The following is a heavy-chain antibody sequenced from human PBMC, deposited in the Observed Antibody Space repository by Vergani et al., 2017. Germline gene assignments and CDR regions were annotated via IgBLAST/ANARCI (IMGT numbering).Heavy chain of an antibody. Sequence: QVQLQESGPGLVKPPGTLSLTCAVSGGSISSSNWWSWVRQPQGKGLEWIGEIYHSGSTNYNPSLKSRVTISVDKSKNQFSLKLSSVTAADTAVYYCARDECSSTGCTSDAFDIWGQGTMVTVSS. CDR2: IYHSGST. V-gene: IGHV4-4*03. CDR3: ARDECSSTGCTSDAFDI. D-gene: IGHD2-2*01. CDR1: GGSISSSNW. J-gene: IGHJ3*02.